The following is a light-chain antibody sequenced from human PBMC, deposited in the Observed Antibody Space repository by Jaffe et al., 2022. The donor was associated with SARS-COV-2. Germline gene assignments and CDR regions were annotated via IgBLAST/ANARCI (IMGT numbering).Light chain of an antibody. J-gene: IGKJ1*01. CDR1: QSVSSNS. V-gene: IGKV3-20*01. CDR3: QQYGNSPWT. CDR2: GAS. Sequence: EIVLTQSPGTLSLSPGGRAILSCRASQSVSSNSLAWFQQKPGQAPRLLIYGASSRAAGIPVRFSGSGSGTDFTLSISRLEPEDFAMYYCQQYGNSPWTFGQGTKVEIK.